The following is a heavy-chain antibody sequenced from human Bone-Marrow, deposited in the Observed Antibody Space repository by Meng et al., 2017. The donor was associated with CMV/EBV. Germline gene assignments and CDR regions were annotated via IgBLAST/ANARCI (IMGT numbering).Heavy chain of an antibody. V-gene: IGHV1-18*01. J-gene: IGHJ4*02. D-gene: IGHD6-6*01. CDR2: ISAYNGNT. CDR1: GYTFTSYG. Sequence: ASVKVSCKASGYTFTSYGISWVRQAPGQGLEWMGWISAYNGNTNYAQKLQGRVTMTTDTSTSTAYMELRSLRSEDTAVYYCARGVRAVAARPGHFDYWGQGTLVTVSS. CDR3: ARGVRAVAARPGHFDY.